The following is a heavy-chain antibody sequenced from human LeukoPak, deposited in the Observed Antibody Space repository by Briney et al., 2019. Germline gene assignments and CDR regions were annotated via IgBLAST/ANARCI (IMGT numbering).Heavy chain of an antibody. Sequence: GGSLRLSCVASGLTLSSNWMGWVRQAPGKGLEWVATPKEDGSQKYYVGSVKGRFTISRDNAMYSLYLQMNSLRAEDTAVYYCAREALYGGNRGFDYWGQGILVTVSS. CDR1: GLTLSSNW. CDR2: PKEDGSQK. CDR3: AREALYGGNRGFDY. D-gene: IGHD4/OR15-4a*01. J-gene: IGHJ4*02. V-gene: IGHV3-7*05.